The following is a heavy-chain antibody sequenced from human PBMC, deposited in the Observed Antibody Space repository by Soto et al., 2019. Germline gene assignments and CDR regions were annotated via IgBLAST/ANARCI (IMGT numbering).Heavy chain of an antibody. Sequence: GGSLRLSCAASGFTFSTYWMNWVRQAPGKGLEWVANIKQDGSEKYYVDSVKGRFAISRDNAKDSLFLQMNNLRAEDTAVYYCVRDWPTFWAMHVCGQGTTVTVSS. J-gene: IGHJ6*02. CDR3: VRDWPTFWAMHV. CDR1: GFTFSTYW. V-gene: IGHV3-7*01. D-gene: IGHD7-27*01. CDR2: IKQDGSEK.